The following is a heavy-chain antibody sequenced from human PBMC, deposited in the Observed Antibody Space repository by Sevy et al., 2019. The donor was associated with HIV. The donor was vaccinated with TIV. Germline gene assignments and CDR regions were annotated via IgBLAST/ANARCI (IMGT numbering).Heavy chain of an antibody. J-gene: IGHJ4*02. CDR3: GEHCTAVGCYYDY. CDR1: GFTFSGYA. D-gene: IGHD2-8*02. V-gene: IGHV3-23*01. Sequence: GGSLRLSCAASGFTFSGYAMNWVRQAPGKGLEWVSSINPSGSSTSYADSVKGRSTISRDNSKNMLYLQMNSLRAEDTAVYYCGEHCTAVGCYYDYWGQGTLVTVSS. CDR2: INPSGSST.